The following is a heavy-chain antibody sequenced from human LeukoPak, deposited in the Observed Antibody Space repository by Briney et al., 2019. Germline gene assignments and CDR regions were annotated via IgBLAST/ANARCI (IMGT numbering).Heavy chain of an antibody. CDR2: ISSSGSTI. CDR3: ARDGDYGEVSYFDY. J-gene: IGHJ4*02. CDR1: GFTFSSYE. V-gene: IGHV3-48*03. D-gene: IGHD4-17*01. Sequence: GGSLRLSCVASGFTFSSYEMNWVRQAPGKGLEWVSYISSSGSTIYYADSVKGRFTISRDNAKNSMYLQLNSLRAEDTAVYYCARDGDYGEVSYFDYWGQGTLVTVSS.